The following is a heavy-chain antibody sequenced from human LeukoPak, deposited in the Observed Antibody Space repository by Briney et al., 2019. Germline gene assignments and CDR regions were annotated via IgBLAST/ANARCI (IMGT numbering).Heavy chain of an antibody. CDR1: GGSISSSSYY. D-gene: IGHD2-2*01. CDR3: IRSGGYCSTITCHVDYFDL. V-gene: IGHV4-39*01. CDR2: VSYTGRT. J-gene: IGHJ2*01. Sequence: SETLSLTCTVSGGSISSSSYYWGWIRQPPGKDLEWIGSVSYTGRTYYNPSVKSRVTISVDTSENQFSLKLSTVTAADTAVYYCIRSGGYCSTITCHVDYFDLWGRGTLVTVSS.